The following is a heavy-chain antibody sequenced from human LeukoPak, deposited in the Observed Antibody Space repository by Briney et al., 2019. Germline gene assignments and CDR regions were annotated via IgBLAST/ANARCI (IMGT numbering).Heavy chain of an antibody. V-gene: IGHV3-11*04. CDR1: GLRFSDYY. CDR3: ARDSNLYYYYMDV. Sequence: GGSLRLSCAASGLRFSDYYVSWIRQAPGKGLQWVSYISSGGDIMHYADSVKGRFTSSRDNAKNSLYLQMNSLRAEDTAVYFCARDSNLYYYYMDVWGKGTTVTISS. CDR2: ISSGGDIM. J-gene: IGHJ6*03.